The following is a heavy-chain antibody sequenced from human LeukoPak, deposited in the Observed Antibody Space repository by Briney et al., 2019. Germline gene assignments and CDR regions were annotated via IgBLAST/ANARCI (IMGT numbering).Heavy chain of an antibody. CDR1: GFTFSSYA. V-gene: IGHV3-23*01. CDR3: AKSDGLRTYYYGSGSYYTFDY. J-gene: IGHJ4*02. Sequence: PGGSLRLSCAASGFTFSSYAMSWVRQAPGKGLEWVSAISGSGGSTYYADSVKGRFTISRDNSKNRLYLQMNSLRAEDTAVYYCAKSDGLRTYYYGSGSYYTFDYWGQGTLVTVSS. D-gene: IGHD3-10*01. CDR2: ISGSGGST.